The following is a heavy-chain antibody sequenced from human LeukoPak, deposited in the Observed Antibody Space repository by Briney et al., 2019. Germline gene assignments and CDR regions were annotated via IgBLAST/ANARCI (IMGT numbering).Heavy chain of an antibody. CDR1: GFTFSSYG. CDR3: AREGGYSSGWYLDWVY. D-gene: IGHD6-19*01. V-gene: IGHV3-33*01. Sequence: PGGSLRLSCAASGFTFSSYGMHWVRQAPGKGLEWVAVIWYDGSNKYYADSVKGRFTISRDNSKNTLYLQMNSLRAEDTAVYYCAREGGYSSGWYLDWVYWGQGTLVTVSS. J-gene: IGHJ4*02. CDR2: IWYDGSNK.